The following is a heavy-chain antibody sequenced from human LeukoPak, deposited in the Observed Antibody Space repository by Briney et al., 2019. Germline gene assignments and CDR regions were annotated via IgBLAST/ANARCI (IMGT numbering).Heavy chain of an antibody. V-gene: IGHV3-30*18. J-gene: IGHJ5*02. CDR2: ISYNGSNK. CDR3: AKEAVTFGGVIAT. D-gene: IGHD3-16*02. CDR1: GFTFSRYG. Sequence: GGSLRLSCAASGFTFSRYGMHWVRQAPGKELKWVAAISYNGSNKYYADSVKGRFTISRDTSKDTLYLQMDSLRAEDTAVYYCAKEAVTFGGVIATWGQGTLVTVSS.